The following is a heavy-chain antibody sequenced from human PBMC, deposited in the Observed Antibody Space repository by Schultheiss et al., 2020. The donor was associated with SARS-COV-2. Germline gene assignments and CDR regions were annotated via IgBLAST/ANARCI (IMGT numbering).Heavy chain of an antibody. CDR2: IYYSGNT. Sequence: SQTLSLTCAVYGGSFSGYYWSWIRQPPGKGLEWIGSIYYSGNTYYNPSLKSRVTISVDTSKNQFSLKLSSVTAADTAVYYCARGIFYDYIWGSYRGFDPWGQGTLVTVSS. D-gene: IGHD3-16*02. CDR3: ARGIFYDYIWGSYRGFDP. CDR1: GGSFSGYY. J-gene: IGHJ5*02. V-gene: IGHV4-34*01.